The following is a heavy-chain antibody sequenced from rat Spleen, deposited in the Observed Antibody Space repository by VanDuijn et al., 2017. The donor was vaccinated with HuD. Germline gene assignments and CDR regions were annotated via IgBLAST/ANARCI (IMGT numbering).Heavy chain of an antibody. CDR2: IWTNGGT. V-gene: IGHV2-43*01. CDR1: GFSLTSYH. CDR3: ATPGGDYYYDGSYYSYFDY. Sequence: QVQLKESGPGLVQPSQTLSLTCTVSGFSLTSYHVSWVRQPPGKGLEWMGVIWTNGGTDYNSAIKSRLSISRDTSKSQVFLKMNSLQTEDTAIYFCATPGGDYYYDGSYYSYFDYWGQGVMVTVSS. D-gene: IGHD1-12*02. J-gene: IGHJ2*01.